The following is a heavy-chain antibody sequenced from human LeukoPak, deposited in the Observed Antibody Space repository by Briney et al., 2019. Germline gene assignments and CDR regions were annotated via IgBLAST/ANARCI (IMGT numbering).Heavy chain of an antibody. CDR1: GFTFSDYW. CDR2: IKPDGSEK. D-gene: IGHD6-19*01. J-gene: IGHJ4*02. V-gene: IGHV3-7*03. Sequence: GGSLRLSCAASGFTFSDYWMTWVRQAPGKGLEWVANIKPDGSEKYYADSVKGRFTISRDNAKNSLYLQMNSLRAEDTALYYCAKDSSGWRSYFDYWGQGTLVTVSS. CDR3: AKDSSGWRSYFDY.